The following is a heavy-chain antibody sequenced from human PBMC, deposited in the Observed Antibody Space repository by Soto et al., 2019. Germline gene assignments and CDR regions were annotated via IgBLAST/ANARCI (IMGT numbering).Heavy chain of an antibody. CDR3: ARDSHRYDDYPYYFDY. V-gene: IGHV3-30-3*01. J-gene: IGHJ4*02. Sequence: QVRLVESGGGVVQPGRSLRLSCAASGFTFSSYAMHWVRQAPGKGLEWVAVISYDGSNKYYADSVKGRFTISNDNSKNPLYLQMNSLRAEDTAVYYCARDSHRYDDYPYYFDYWGQGTLVTVSS. CDR1: GFTFSSYA. CDR2: ISYDGSNK. D-gene: IGHD4-17*01.